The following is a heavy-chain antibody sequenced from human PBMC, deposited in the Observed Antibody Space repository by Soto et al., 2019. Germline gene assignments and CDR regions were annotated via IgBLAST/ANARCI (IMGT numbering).Heavy chain of an antibody. D-gene: IGHD4-17*01. Sequence: QVQLQESGPGLVKPSQTLSLTCTVSGGSISSGDYYWSWIRQPPGKGLEWIGYIYYSGSTYHNPSLKSRVTISVDTAKNQFSLKLSAVTAADTAVYYCARVSDGDPTFDYCGQGTLVTVSS. CDR1: GGSISSGDYY. CDR2: IYYSGST. J-gene: IGHJ4*02. CDR3: ARVSDGDPTFDY. V-gene: IGHV4-30-4*01.